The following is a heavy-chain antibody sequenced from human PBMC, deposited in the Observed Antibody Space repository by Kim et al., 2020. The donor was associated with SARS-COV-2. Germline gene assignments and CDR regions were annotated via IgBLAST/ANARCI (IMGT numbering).Heavy chain of an antibody. CDR2: ISSSSSYT. J-gene: IGHJ5*02. CDR3: ARDIAVAGVRGWFDP. CDR1: GFTFSDYY. D-gene: IGHD6-19*01. Sequence: GGSLRLSCAASGFTFSDYYMSWIRQAPGKGLEWVSYISSSSSYTNYADSVKGRFTISRDNAKNSLYLQMNSLRAEDTAVYYCARDIAVAGVRGWFDPWGQGTLVTVSS. V-gene: IGHV3-11*05.